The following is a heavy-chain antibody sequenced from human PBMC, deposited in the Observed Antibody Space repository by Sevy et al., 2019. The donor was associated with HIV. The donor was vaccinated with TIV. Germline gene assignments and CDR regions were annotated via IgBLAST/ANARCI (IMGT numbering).Heavy chain of an antibody. Sequence: GGSLRLSCAASGFTFSSYAMHWVRQAPGKGLEWVAVISYDGSNKYYADSVKGRFTISRDNSKNTLYLQMNSLRAEDTAVYYCARVAYSSGWFDYWGQGTLVTVSS. J-gene: IGHJ4*02. CDR1: GFTFSSYA. V-gene: IGHV3-30-3*01. D-gene: IGHD6-19*01. CDR2: ISYDGSNK. CDR3: ARVAYSSGWFDY.